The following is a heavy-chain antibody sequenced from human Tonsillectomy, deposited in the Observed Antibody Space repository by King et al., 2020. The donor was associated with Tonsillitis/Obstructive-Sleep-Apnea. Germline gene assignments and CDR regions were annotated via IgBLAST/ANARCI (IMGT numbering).Heavy chain of an antibody. Sequence: ITLKESGPTLVKPTQTLTLTCTFSGFSLITSGVGVGWFRQPPGKALEWLALIYWDDDKRYSPSLKSRLTITKDTSKKQVVLTMTNMDPVDTATYYCAQSRGLWFRPDYWGQGTLVTVSS. V-gene: IGHV2-5*02. J-gene: IGHJ4*02. D-gene: IGHD3-10*01. CDR3: AQSRGLWFRPDY. CDR1: GFSLITSGVG. CDR2: IYWDDDK.